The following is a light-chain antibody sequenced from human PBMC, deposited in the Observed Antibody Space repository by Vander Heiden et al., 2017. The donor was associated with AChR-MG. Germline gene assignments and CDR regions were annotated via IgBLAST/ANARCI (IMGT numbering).Light chain of an antibody. CDR1: SSDVGGYNY. J-gene: IGLJ2*01. Sequence: QSALPQPAPVSGSPGQSITISCTGTSSDVGGYNYVSWYQQHPGKAPKLMIYDVSNRPSGVSNRFSGSKSGNTASLTISGLQAEDEADDYCSSYTSSSTLVFGGGTKLTVL. CDR3: SSYTSSSTLV. V-gene: IGLV2-14*01. CDR2: DVS.